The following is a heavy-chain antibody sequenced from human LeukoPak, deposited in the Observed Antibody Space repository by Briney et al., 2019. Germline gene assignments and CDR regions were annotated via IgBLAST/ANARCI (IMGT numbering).Heavy chain of an antibody. CDR1: GFTFSNYE. D-gene: IGHD2-2*02. CDR2: ISSSGRTI. CDR3: AGGDSMETVLYLFDY. Sequence: GGSLRLSCAASGFTFSNYELIWVRQAPGKGLEWVSYISSSGRTIYYADSVKGRFTISRDDARNSLYLQMNSLRVEDTAVYYCAGGDSMETVLYLFDYWGQGTLVTVSS. V-gene: IGHV3-48*03. J-gene: IGHJ4*02.